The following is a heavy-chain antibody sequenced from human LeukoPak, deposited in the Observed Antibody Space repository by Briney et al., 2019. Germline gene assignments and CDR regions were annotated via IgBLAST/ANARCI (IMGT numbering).Heavy chain of an antibody. J-gene: IGHJ4*02. D-gene: IGHD3-10*01. CDR3: ARDTGAEYYFDY. V-gene: IGHV3-48*03. CDR2: ISSSGSTK. Sequence: GGSLPHLYSVSGFTFSSHVMNWVRQAPGKGLEWVSYISSSGSTKKYADSVKGRFTISRDNAKNSLYLQMNSLRAEDTAVYYCARDTGAEYYFDYWGQGTLVTVSS. CDR1: GFTFSSHV.